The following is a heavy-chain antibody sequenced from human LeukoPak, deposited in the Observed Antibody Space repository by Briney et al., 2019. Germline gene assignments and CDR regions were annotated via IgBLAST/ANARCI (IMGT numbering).Heavy chain of an antibody. J-gene: IGHJ4*01. Sequence: ASVRLSCKASGYSFTDYYIHWVRQAPGQGLEWMGWMKPESGKTGTAQRFQGRVTLTRDTSTSTAYMEVTRLTSDDTAIYYCAREKNPTVFDYWGQGTLVSVST. CDR1: GYSFTDYY. V-gene: IGHV1-2*02. CDR3: AREKNPTVFDY. CDR2: MKPESGKT.